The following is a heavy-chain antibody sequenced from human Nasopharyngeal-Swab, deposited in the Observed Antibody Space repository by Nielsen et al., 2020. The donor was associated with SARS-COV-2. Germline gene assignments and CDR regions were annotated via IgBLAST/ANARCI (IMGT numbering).Heavy chain of an antibody. CDR2: ISYDGSNK. CDR1: GFTFSSYG. V-gene: IGHV3-30*03. D-gene: IGHD6-6*01. Sequence: SLKISCAASGFTFSSYGMHWVRQAPGKGLEWVAVISYDGSNKYYADSVKGRFTISRDNSKNTLYLQMNSLRAEDTAVYYCARDQDSSSYFDYWGQGTLVTVSS. CDR3: ARDQDSSSYFDY. J-gene: IGHJ4*02.